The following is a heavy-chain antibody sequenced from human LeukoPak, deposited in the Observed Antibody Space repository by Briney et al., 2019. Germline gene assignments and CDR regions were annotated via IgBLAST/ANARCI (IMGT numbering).Heavy chain of an antibody. CDR1: GFTFSSYA. D-gene: IGHD2-15*01. V-gene: IGHV3-23*01. CDR3: ANSFYCCDGRCYDDY. Sequence: PGGSLRLSCAASGFTFSSYAMSWVRQAPGKGLEWVSAISGSGGSTYYADSVKGGFTISRENSKNTLYLQTNIPRADATAVYYSANSFYCCDGRCYDDYWGQGTLVTVSS. J-gene: IGHJ4*02. CDR2: ISGSGGST.